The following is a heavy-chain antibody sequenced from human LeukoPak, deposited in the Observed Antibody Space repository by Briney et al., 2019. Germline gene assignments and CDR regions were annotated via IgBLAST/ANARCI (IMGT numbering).Heavy chain of an antibody. CDR3: AKGVAVTGTPPDV. CDR1: GFTFSSYA. Sequence: GGSLRLSCAASGFTFSSYAMHWVRQAPGKGLEWVAFIWYDGSDKYYADSVKGRFTVSRDNSKNTLYLQMNSLRAEDTAVYYCAKGVAVTGTPPDVCGKGTTVTVSS. CDR2: IWYDGSDK. D-gene: IGHD6-19*01. J-gene: IGHJ6*04. V-gene: IGHV3-30*02.